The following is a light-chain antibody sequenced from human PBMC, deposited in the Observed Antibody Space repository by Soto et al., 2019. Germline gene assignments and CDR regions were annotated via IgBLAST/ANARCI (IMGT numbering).Light chain of an antibody. CDR1: QDISNY. CDR2: ATS. J-gene: IGKJ4*01. V-gene: IGKV1-9*01. Sequence: DIQLTQSPSFLSASVGDRVTITFRASQDISNYLAWYQQKPGKAPKFLLYATSTFQSGVPSRFSGSGSGTDFTLTISSLQTEDFATYYCQQTYNFPVTFGGGTKVDNK. CDR3: QQTYNFPVT.